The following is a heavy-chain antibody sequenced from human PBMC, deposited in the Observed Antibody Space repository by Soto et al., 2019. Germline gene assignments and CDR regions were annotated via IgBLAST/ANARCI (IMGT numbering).Heavy chain of an antibody. CDR2: IVVGSGNT. CDR3: AAEGVAEVASPFDY. Sequence: GASVKVSCKASGFTFTSSAMQWVRQARGQRLEWIGWIVVGSGNTNYAQKFQERVTITRDMSTSTAYMELSSLRSEDTAVYYCAAEGVAEVASPFDYWGQGTLVTVSS. D-gene: IGHD3-3*01. CDR1: GFTFTSSA. J-gene: IGHJ4*02. V-gene: IGHV1-58*02.